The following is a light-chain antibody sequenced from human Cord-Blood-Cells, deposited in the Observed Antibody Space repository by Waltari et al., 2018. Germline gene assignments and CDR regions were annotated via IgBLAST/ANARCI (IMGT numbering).Light chain of an antibody. CDR3: QQYGSSPLT. Sequence: EIVLTQSRGTLSLSPGERAPLSCRASQSVSSSYLAWYQQKPGQAPRLLIYGASSRDTGIPDRFSGSGSGTDFTLTISRLEPEDFAVYYCQQYGSSPLTFGGGTKVEIK. V-gene: IGKV3-20*01. J-gene: IGKJ4*01. CDR1: QSVSSSY. CDR2: GAS.